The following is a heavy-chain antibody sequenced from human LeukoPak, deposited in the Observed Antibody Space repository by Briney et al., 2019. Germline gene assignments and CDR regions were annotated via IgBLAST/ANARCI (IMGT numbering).Heavy chain of an antibody. CDR2: ISRSSTTI. CDR3: ATSGYSSSWYFG. V-gene: IGHV3-48*01. J-gene: IGHJ4*02. CDR1: GFTFSNYS. D-gene: IGHD6-13*01. Sequence: GGSLRLSCAASGFTFSNYSMNWVRQAPGKGLEWVSYISRSSTTIYYADSVKGRFTISRDNAKNSLYLQMNSLRAEDTAAYYCATSGYSSSWYFGWGQGTLVTVSS.